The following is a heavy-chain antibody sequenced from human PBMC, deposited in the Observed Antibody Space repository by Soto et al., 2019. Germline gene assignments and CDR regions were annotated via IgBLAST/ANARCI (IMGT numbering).Heavy chain of an antibody. CDR3: AREAKTYYYDSSGYSWFDP. CDR1: GYTFTSYA. J-gene: IGHJ5*02. D-gene: IGHD3-22*01. Sequence: ASVKVSCTDSGYTFTSYAMHWVRQAPGQRLEWMGWINAGNGNTKYSQKFQGRVTITRDTSASTAYMELSSLRSEDTAVYYCAREAKTYYYDSSGYSWFDPWGQGTLVTVSS. CDR2: INAGNGNT. V-gene: IGHV1-3*01.